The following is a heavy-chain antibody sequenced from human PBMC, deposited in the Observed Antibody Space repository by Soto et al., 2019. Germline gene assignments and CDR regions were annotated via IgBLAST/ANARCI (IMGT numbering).Heavy chain of an antibody. CDR1: GFTFSSYG. V-gene: IGHV3-33*01. J-gene: IGHJ5*02. CDR2: IWYDGSNK. D-gene: IGHD1-26*01. CDR3: ARWERLANYFGP. Sequence: QVQLVESGGGVVQPGKSLRLSCAASGFTFSSYGMHWVRQALGKGLEWVAVIWYDGSNKYYADSVKGRFTISRDNSNNPLYLQMTYLRAGDTAVYYCARWERLANYFGPWGQGTLVTVSS.